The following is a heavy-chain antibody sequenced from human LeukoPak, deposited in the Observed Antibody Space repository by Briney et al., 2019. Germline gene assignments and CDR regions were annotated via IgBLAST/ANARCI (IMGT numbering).Heavy chain of an antibody. D-gene: IGHD7-27*01. J-gene: IGHJ3*02. V-gene: IGHV4-34*01. CDR2: INHSGST. Sequence: SETLSLTCAVYGGSFSGYYWSWIRQPPGKGLEWIGEINHSGSTNYNPSLKSRVTISVDTSKNQFSLKLSSVTAADTAVYYCARPLLGRVAFDIWGQGTMVTVSS. CDR1: GGSFSGYY. CDR3: ARPLLGRVAFDI.